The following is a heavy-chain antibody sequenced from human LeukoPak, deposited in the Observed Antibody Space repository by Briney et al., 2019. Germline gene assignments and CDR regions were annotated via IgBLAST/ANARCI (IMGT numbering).Heavy chain of an antibody. V-gene: IGHV4-59*01. CDR3: ARVAVVTAIVDY. Sequence: PSETLSLTCAVSGGSISSYYWSWLRQPPGQGLEWIGYISYSGSTNYNHSLKSRGTISVDTSTNQFSLKRSSVTAADTAVYYCARVAVVTAIVDYWGQGTLVTVSS. J-gene: IGHJ4*02. D-gene: IGHD2-21*02. CDR2: ISYSGST. CDR1: GGSISSYY.